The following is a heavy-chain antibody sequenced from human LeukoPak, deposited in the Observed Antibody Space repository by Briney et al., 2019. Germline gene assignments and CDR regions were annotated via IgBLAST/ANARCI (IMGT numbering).Heavy chain of an antibody. D-gene: IGHD3-10*01. V-gene: IGHV5-51*01. CDR3: ARTLMVRGVIRRFDP. CDR1: GFSFTSYW. CDR2: IYPGDSDT. Sequence: GGSLEISFKGSGFSFTSYWIGWGRQMPGKGLEGMGIIYPGDSDTRYSPSFQGQVTISADKSISTAYLQWSSLKASDTAMYYCARTLMVRGVIRRFDPWGQGTLVTVSS. J-gene: IGHJ5*02.